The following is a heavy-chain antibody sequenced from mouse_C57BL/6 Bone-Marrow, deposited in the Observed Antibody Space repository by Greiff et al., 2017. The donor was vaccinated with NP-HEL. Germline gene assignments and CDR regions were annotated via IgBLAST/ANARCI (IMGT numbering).Heavy chain of an antibody. Sequence: QVQLKESGPGLVQPSQCLSITCTVSGFTLTSYGVHWVRQSPGKGLEWLGVIWRGGSTDYNAAIMSRLSITKYNSKGQVFFKMNSLQAADTAICYCAKDYGSILLYYWGQGTTLTVTS. CDR1: GFTLTSYG. CDR2: IWRGGST. CDR3: AKDYGSILLYY. J-gene: IGHJ2*01. V-gene: IGHV2-5*01. D-gene: IGHD1-1*01.